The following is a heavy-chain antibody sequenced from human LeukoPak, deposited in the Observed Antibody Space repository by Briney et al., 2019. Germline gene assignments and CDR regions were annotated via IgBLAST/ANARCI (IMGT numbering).Heavy chain of an antibody. V-gene: IGHV3-74*03. CDR3: ARDRAAVWFDP. CDR2: IDNAGSIT. J-gene: IGHJ5*02. D-gene: IGHD3-10*01. Sequence: TGGSLRLSCAASGFTFSNYWIHWVRQAPGKGLVWVSRIDNAGSITTYADSVKGRFTISRDNAKNSLYLQMNSLRAEDTAVYYCARDRAAVWFDPWGQGTLVTVSS. CDR1: GFTFSNYW.